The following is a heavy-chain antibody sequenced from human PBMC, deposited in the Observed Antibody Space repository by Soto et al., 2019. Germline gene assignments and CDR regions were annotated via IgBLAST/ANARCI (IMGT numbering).Heavy chain of an antibody. V-gene: IGHV3-23*01. CDR1: GFTFSNCA. CDR2: ISGSGAGT. J-gene: IGHJ4*02. D-gene: IGHD4-17*01. CDR3: AKAPTRMTTVLDN. Sequence: EVQLLESGGGLLQPGESLRLSCAASGFTFSNCAMNWVRQAPGKGLEWVSTISGSGAGTYYADSVKGRFTISRDNSKNTLYLQMNSLRVEDTAIYYCAKAPTRMTTVLDNWGQGTLVTVSS.